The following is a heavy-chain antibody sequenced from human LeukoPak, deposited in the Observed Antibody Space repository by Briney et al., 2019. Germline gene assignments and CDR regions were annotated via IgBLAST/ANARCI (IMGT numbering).Heavy chain of an antibody. J-gene: IGHJ6*02. D-gene: IGHD3-10*01. Sequence: GGSLRLSCAASGFSFSSYAMHWVRQAPGKGLEWVALISFDGGNKYYADSVEGRFTISRDNSKSTLFLQMNSLGAEDTGVYYCARVRVRGVIIAYYYYSMDVWGQGTTVTVSS. CDR1: GFSFSSYA. CDR2: ISFDGGNK. CDR3: ARVRVRGVIIAYYYYSMDV. V-gene: IGHV3-30*04.